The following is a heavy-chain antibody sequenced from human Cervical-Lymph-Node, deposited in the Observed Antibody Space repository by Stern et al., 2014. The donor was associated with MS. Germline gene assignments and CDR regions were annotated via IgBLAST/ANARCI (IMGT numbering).Heavy chain of an antibody. J-gene: IGHJ4*02. CDR1: GDSVSNNSTA. CDR3: ARGARENDY. D-gene: IGHD5-24*01. CDR2: TYCRSKWYN. V-gene: IGHV6-1*01. Sequence: QVQLGQSGPGLVKPSQTLSLTCAISGDSVSNNSTAWNWIRQSPSSGLEWLGRTYCRSKWYNDYAVSVKSRITINPDTSKNQFSLQLNSVTPDDTAVYYCARGARENDYWGQGTLVTVSS.